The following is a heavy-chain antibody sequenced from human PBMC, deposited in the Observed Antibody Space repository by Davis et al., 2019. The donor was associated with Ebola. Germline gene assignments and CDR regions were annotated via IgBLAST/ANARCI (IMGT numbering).Heavy chain of an antibody. Sequence: GGSLRLSCLASGFTFSSYSMNWVRQAPGKGLEWVSSISSSSSYIYYADSVKGRFTISRDNAKNSLYLQMNSLRAEDTAVYYCARDLGFNWFDPWGQGTLVTVSS. CDR1: GFTFSSYS. CDR2: ISSSSSYI. J-gene: IGHJ5*02. V-gene: IGHV3-21*01. CDR3: ARDLGFNWFDP.